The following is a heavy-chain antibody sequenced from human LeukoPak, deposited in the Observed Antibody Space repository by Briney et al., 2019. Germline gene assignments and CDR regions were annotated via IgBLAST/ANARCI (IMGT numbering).Heavy chain of an antibody. CDR3: ARDGGATMVRGVATYDS. Sequence: GGSLRLSCAASGFTFDDYGMSWVRHAPGKGLEWVSYISRSSSTIHYADSVKGRFTISRDNAKSSLFLQMNSLRAEDTAVYYCARDGGATMVRGVATYDSWGQGTLVTVSP. CDR2: ISRSSSTI. V-gene: IGHV3-48*04. CDR1: GFTFDDYG. D-gene: IGHD3-10*01. J-gene: IGHJ4*02.